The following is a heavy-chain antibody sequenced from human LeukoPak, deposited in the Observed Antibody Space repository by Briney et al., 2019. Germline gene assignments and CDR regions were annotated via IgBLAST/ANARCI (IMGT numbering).Heavy chain of an antibody. V-gene: IGHV3-66*01. J-gene: IGHJ4*02. CDR3: ARVPNGRTFDY. CDR2: IYSGGST. D-gene: IGHD2-8*01. Sequence: GGSLRLSCAASGFTFSSYAMHWVRQAPGKGLEWVSVIYSGGSTYYANSVKGRFTISRDNPKNTLYLQMNSLRAEDTAVYYCARVPNGRTFDYWGQGTLVTVSS. CDR1: GFTFSSYA.